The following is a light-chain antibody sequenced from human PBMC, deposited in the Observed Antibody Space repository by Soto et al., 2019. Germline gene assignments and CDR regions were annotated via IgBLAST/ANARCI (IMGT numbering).Light chain of an antibody. Sequence: EIVLTQSPGTLSLSPGERATLSCRASQSVSSSSLAWYQQKPGQAPRLLIYGASSRATGIPDRFSGSGSGTDFTLTISRLEPEDIAVYYCQQYGGSPRTFGQGTKVDIK. CDR2: GAS. CDR3: QQYGGSPRT. CDR1: QSVSSSS. J-gene: IGKJ1*01. V-gene: IGKV3-20*01.